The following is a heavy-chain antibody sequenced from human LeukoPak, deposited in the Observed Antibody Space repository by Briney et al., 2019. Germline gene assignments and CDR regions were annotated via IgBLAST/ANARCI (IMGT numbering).Heavy chain of an antibody. CDR2: IYHSGST. Sequence: SETLSLTCTVSRYSISSDYYWGWIRQPPGKRLEWIGTIYHSGSTYYNPSLKSRVTISVDTSKNQFSLKLSSVTAADTAVYYCARGGVGATDRSFDYWGQGTLVTVSS. J-gene: IGHJ4*02. CDR3: ARGGVGATDRSFDY. D-gene: IGHD1-26*01. V-gene: IGHV4-38-2*02. CDR1: RYSISSDYY.